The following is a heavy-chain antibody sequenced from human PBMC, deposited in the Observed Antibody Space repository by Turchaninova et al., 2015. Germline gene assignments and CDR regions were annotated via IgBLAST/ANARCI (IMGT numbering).Heavy chain of an antibody. CDR3: AAKLVAINIY. V-gene: IGHV3-23*01. J-gene: IGHJ4*02. CDR1: GLTFSSFA. D-gene: IGHD6-6*01. CDR2: ISSGGGST. Sequence: EVPLLESGGGLVQPGGSLGLPCSASGLTFSSFAIGWVRQAPGKGLDWVSSISSGGGSTFYADSGKGRFTISRDNSKNTLYVQMNSLRAEDTAVYYCAAKLVAINIYWGQGTLVTVSS.